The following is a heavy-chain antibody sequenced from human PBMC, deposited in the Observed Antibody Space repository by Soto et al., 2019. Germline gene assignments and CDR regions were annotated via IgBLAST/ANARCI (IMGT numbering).Heavy chain of an antibody. J-gene: IGHJ6*03. D-gene: IGHD6-13*01. V-gene: IGHV3-33*01. CDR1: GFTFSSYG. Sequence: GGSLRLSCAASGFTFSSYGMHWVRQAPGKGLVWVAVIWYDGSNKYYADSVKGRFTISRDNSKNTLYLQMNSLRAEDTAVYYCARYSVLGIAAAGNYYYMDVWGKGTTVTVSS. CDR3: ARYSVLGIAAAGNYYYMDV. CDR2: IWYDGSNK.